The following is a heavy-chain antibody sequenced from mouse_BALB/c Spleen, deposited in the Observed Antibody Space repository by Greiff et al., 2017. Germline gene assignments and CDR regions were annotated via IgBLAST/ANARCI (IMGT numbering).Heavy chain of an antibody. D-gene: IGHD4-1*01. CDR3: ARHELGRAMDY. CDR1: GFTFSDYY. CDR2: ISSGGSYT. Sequence: EVMLVESGGGLVKPGGSLKLSCAASGFTFSDYYMYWVRQTPEKRLEWVATISSGGSYTYYPDSVKGRFTISRDNAKNTLYLQMSSLRSEDTAMYYCARHELGRAMDYWGQGTSVTVSS. V-gene: IGHV5-9-3*01. J-gene: IGHJ4*01.